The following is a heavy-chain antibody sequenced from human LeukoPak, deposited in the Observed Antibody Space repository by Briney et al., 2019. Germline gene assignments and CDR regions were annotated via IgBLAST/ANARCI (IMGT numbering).Heavy chain of an antibody. CDR2: MNPNSSNT. J-gene: IGHJ6*02. CDR1: GYTFTSYD. CDR3: ARSPVVVVGNYYYGLDV. D-gene: IGHD2-15*01. Sequence: ASVKVSCKASGYTFTSYDINWVRQATGQGLEWMGWMNPNSSNTGYAQKFQGRVTMTRNTSISTAYMELSSLRSEDTAVYYCARSPVVVVGNYYYGLDVWGQGTTVTVSS. V-gene: IGHV1-8*01.